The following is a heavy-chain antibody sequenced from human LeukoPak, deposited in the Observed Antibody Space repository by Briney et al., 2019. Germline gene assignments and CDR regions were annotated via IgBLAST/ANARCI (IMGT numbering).Heavy chain of an antibody. J-gene: IGHJ4*02. CDR1: GFTFSRYW. Sequence: PGGSLRLSCAASGFTFSRYWMTWVRQAPGKGLEWVANIKQDGSEKYYVDSVKGRFTISRDNAKNSLYLQMNSLRAEDTAVYYCARDGTYYYDYWGQGTLVTVSS. CDR2: IKQDGSEK. CDR3: ARDGTYYYDY. D-gene: IGHD1-1*01. V-gene: IGHV3-7*01.